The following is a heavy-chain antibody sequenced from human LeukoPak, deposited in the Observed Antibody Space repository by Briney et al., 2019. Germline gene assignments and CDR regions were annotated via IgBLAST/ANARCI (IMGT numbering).Heavy chain of an antibody. D-gene: IGHD3-22*01. CDR3: ASQDSGSSGYSDAFDI. J-gene: IGHJ3*02. CDR2: ISSNGGST. Sequence: PGGSLRLSCAASGFTFSSYAMHWVRQAPGKGLEYVSAISSNGGSTYYANSVKGRFTISRDNSKNTLYLQMGSLRAEDMAVYCCASQDSGSSGYSDAFDIWGQGTMVTVSS. CDR1: GFTFSSYA. V-gene: IGHV3-64*01.